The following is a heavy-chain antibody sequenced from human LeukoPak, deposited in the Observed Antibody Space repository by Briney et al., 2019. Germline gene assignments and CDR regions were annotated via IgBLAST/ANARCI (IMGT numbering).Heavy chain of an antibody. CDR2: INHSGST. Sequence: SETLSLTCAVYGGSFSGYYWSWTRQPPGKGLEWIGEINHSGSTNYNPSLKSRVTISVDTSKNQFSLKLSSVTAADTAVYYCATHSQYYYDSSGFDYWGQGTLVTVSS. CDR1: GGSFSGYY. V-gene: IGHV4-34*01. J-gene: IGHJ4*02. D-gene: IGHD3-22*01. CDR3: ATHSQYYYDSSGFDY.